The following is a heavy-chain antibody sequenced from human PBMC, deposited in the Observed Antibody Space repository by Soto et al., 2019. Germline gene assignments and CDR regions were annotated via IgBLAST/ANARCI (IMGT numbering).Heavy chain of an antibody. CDR3: ARAPMVLSRSHFDS. D-gene: IGHD2-8*01. CDR2: ISYSGNT. CDR1: GGSISNFY. Sequence: SETLSLTCTVSGGSISNFYWSWIRQPPGKGLEWIGYISYSGNTNYNPSLKSRVSISVDTSKNQLSLNLTSVTAADTAVYYCARAPMVLSRSHFDSWGQGTPVTVS. J-gene: IGHJ4*02. V-gene: IGHV4-59*01.